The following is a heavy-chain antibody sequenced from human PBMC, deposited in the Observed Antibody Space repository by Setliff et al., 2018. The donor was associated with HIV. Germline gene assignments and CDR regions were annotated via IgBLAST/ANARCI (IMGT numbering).Heavy chain of an antibody. CDR3: AKDQGYRSYYIEY. J-gene: IGHJ4*02. CDR2: IGQDGSEK. D-gene: IGHD5-18*01. Sequence: PGGSLRLSCAASRFDFNNYWMCWVRQAPGKGLEWVANIGQDGSEKNYVDSVKGRFTISRDNPKNTVFLQMNSLRAEDTAVYYCAKDQGYRSYYIEYWGQGTLVTVSS. CDR1: RFDFNNYW. V-gene: IGHV3-7*01.